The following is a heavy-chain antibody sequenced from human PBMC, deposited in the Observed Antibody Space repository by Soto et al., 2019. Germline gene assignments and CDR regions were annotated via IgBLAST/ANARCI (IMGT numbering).Heavy chain of an antibody. J-gene: IGHJ5*02. V-gene: IGHV3-48*01. D-gene: IGHD6-13*01. CDR1: GFTFSSYS. CDR2: ISSSSTTI. Sequence: EVQLVESGGGLVQPGGSLRLSCAASGFTFSSYSMNWVRQAPGKGLEWVSYISSSSTTIYYADSVKGRFTISRDNAKNSLYLQMYSLRAANTAVYYCVRDGRYSSSLFDPWGQGTLVTFSS. CDR3: VRDGRYSSSLFDP.